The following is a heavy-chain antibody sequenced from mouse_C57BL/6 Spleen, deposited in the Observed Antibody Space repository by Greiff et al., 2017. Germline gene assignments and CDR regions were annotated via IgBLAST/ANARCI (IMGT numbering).Heavy chain of an antibody. Sequence: QVQLQQSGAELAKPGASVKLSCKASGYTFTSYWMHWVKQRPGQGLEWIGYINPSSGYTKYNQKFKDKATLTADKSSSTAYMQLSSLTYEDSAVXYCAREGGDSSGYVGWFAYWGQGTLVTVSA. D-gene: IGHD3-2*02. V-gene: IGHV1-7*01. J-gene: IGHJ3*01. CDR2: INPSSGYT. CDR1: GYTFTSYW. CDR3: AREGGDSSGYVGWFAY.